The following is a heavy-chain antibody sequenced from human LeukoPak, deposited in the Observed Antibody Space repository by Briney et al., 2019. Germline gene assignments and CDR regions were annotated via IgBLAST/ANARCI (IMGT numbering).Heavy chain of an antibody. D-gene: IGHD4-23*01. CDR2: IYHSGST. CDR3: ARARWSPLYYFDY. CDR1: GGSISSSNW. Sequence: SGTLSLTCAVSGGSISSSNWWSWVRQPPGKGLEWIGEIYHSGSTNYNPSLKSRVTMSVDTSKNQFSLRLSSVTAADTAVYYCARARWSPLYYFDYWGQGTLVTVSS. J-gene: IGHJ4*02. V-gene: IGHV4-4*02.